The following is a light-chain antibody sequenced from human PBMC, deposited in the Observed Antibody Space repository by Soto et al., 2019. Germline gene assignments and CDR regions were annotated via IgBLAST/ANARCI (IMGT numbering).Light chain of an antibody. CDR3: SSYAGSNSWV. V-gene: IGLV2-8*01. CDR2: EVS. CDR1: ISDVGGYNY. Sequence: QSALTQPPSASGSPGQSVTISCTGTISDVGGYNYVSWYQQHPGKAPKLMIYEVSKRPSGVPDRFSGSKSGNAASLTVSGLKAEDEADYYCSSYAGSNSWVFGGGTKLTVL. J-gene: IGLJ3*02.